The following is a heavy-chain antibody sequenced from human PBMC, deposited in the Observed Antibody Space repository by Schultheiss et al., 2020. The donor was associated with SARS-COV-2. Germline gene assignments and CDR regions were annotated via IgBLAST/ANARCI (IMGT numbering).Heavy chain of an antibody. CDR3: VKGHGVSSSSGVDY. V-gene: IGHV3-64D*06. D-gene: IGHD6-13*01. CDR2: ISSNGGST. J-gene: IGHJ4*02. CDR1: GFTFDDYA. Sequence: GGSLRLSCAASGFTFDDYAMHWVRQAPGKGLEYVSAISSNGGSTYYADSVKGRFTISRDNSKNTLYLQMSSLRAEDTAVYYCVKGHGVSSSSGVDYWGQGTLVTVSS.